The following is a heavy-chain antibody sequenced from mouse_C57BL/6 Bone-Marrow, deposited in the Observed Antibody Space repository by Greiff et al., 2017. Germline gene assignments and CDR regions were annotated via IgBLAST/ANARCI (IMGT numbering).Heavy chain of an antibody. CDR1: GFTFSDYG. J-gene: IGHJ4*01. CDR2: ISNLAYSI. V-gene: IGHV5-15*01. D-gene: IGHD2-1*01. CDR3: ARPYGKDYAMDY. Sequence: EVQLVESGGGLVQPGGSLKLSCAASGFTFSDYGMAWVRQAPRKGPEWVAFISNLAYSIYYADTVTGRFTISRENVKNTLYLEMSSLRSEDTAMYYCARPYGKDYAMDYWGQGTSVTVSS.